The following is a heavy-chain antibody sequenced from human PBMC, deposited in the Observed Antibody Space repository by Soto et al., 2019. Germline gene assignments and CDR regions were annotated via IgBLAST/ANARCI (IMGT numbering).Heavy chain of an antibody. D-gene: IGHD2-2*01. J-gene: IGHJ6*02. CDR2: IIPIFGTA. CDR3: ARDRAIVVVPAAIINYYYYGMDV. CDR1: GGTFSSYA. Sequence: VASVKVSCKASGGTFSSYAISWVRQAPGQGLEWMGGIIPIFGTANYAQKFQGRVTITADKSTSTAYMELSSLRSEDTAVYYCARDRAIVVVPAAIINYYYYGMDVWGQGTTVTVSS. V-gene: IGHV1-69*06.